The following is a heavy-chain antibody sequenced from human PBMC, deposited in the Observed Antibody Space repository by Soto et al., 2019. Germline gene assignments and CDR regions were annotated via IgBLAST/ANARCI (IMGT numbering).Heavy chain of an antibody. CDR1: GGSFSGYY. Sequence: SETLSLTCAVSGGSFSGYYWGWVRQPPGKGLEWVGEINYSGSTNYNPSLKRRVTISVDASKNQVSLKVTSVTAADTAMYYCARRNYFYALDVWGQGTTVTVSS. CDR3: ARRNYFYALDV. CDR2: INYSGST. J-gene: IGHJ6*02. V-gene: IGHV4-34*01.